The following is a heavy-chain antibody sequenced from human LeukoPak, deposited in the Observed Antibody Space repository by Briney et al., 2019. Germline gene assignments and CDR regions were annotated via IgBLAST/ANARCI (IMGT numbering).Heavy chain of an antibody. D-gene: IGHD4-17*01. CDR2: IDWDDDK. V-gene: IGHV2-70*04. J-gene: IGHJ5*02. CDR3: ARTNYGDYRNWFDP. Sequence: KESGPALVKPTQAPTLTCTFSGFSLSTSGMRVSWIRQPPGKALEWLARIDWDDDKFYSTSLKTRLTISKDTSKNQVVLTMTNMDPVDTATYYCARTNYGDYRNWFDPWGQGTLVTVSS. CDR1: GFSLSTSGMR.